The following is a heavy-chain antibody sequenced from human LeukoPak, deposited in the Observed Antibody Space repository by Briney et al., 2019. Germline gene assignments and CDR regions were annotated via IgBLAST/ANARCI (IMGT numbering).Heavy chain of an antibody. Sequence: PSETLSLTCAVYGGSFSGYYWSWIRQPPGKGLEWIGYIYHSGSTYYNPSLKSRVTISVDRSKNQFSLKLSSVTAADTAVYYCARGTGRGDYYFDYWGQGTLVTVSS. D-gene: IGHD1-14*01. CDR2: IYHSGST. J-gene: IGHJ4*02. CDR3: ARGTGRGDYYFDY. V-gene: IGHV4-34*01. CDR1: GGSFSGYY.